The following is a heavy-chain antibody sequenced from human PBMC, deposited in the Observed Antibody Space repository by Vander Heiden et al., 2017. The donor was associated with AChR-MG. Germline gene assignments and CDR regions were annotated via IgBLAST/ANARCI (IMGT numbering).Heavy chain of an antibody. D-gene: IGHD3-3*01. CDR1: GFPFSSYA. J-gene: IGHJ4*02. V-gene: IGHV3-23*01. Sequence: EVQLLEYGGGLVQPGGSLRLSCAASGFPFSSYAMSGVRQAPGKGLEWVSGISSSGGDTPYADSVKGRFTISRDNSKNTLYLQMNSLRAEDTAVYYCAKKNPGVAPFDYWGQGTLVTVSS. CDR2: ISSSGGDT. CDR3: AKKNPGVAPFDY.